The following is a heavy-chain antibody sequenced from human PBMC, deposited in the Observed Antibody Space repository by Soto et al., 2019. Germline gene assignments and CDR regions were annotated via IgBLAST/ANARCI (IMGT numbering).Heavy chain of an antibody. CDR1: DGSMNSDSSY. CDR2: INHSGST. Sequence: SETLSLTCRVSDGSMNSDSSYWGWICQPPGKGLEWIGVINHSGSTYHNLSLKGRVTMSVDASRNQFSLKLTSMTAADTAVYYCARLGGYVSVGYYYLWDSWGQGTLVTVSS. D-gene: IGHD3-22*01. CDR3: ARLGGYVSVGYYYLWDS. V-gene: IGHV4-39*01. J-gene: IGHJ4*02.